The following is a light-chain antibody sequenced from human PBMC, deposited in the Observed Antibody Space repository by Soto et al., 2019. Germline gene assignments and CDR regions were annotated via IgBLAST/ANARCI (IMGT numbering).Light chain of an antibody. CDR1: QGISSY. V-gene: IGKV1-8*01. Sequence: IRPTRSPSSLSASPRDSIAITCRASQGISSYLAWYQQKPGKAPKLLIYAASTLQSGVPSRFSGSGSGTDFTLTISCLQSEDFATYYCQHFNSYPWTFGQGPRWIS. CDR2: AAS. J-gene: IGKJ1*01. CDR3: QHFNSYPWT.